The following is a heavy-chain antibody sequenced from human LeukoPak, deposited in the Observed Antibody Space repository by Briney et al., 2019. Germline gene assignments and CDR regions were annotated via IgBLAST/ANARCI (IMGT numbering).Heavy chain of an antibody. CDR2: IYYSGST. J-gene: IGHJ3*02. CDR1: GGSFSGYY. D-gene: IGHD4-17*01. V-gene: IGHV4-30-4*08. CDR3: ASILDYGAVDAFDI. Sequence: SETLSLTCGVYGGSFSGYYWTWIRQPPGKGLEWIGYIYYSGSTYYNPSLKSRVTISVDTSKNQFSLKLSSVTAADTAVYYCASILDYGAVDAFDIWGQGTMVTVSS.